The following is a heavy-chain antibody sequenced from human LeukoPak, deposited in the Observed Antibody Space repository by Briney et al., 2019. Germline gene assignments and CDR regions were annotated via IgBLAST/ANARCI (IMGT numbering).Heavy chain of an antibody. D-gene: IGHD2-21*02. CDR2: IYYSGST. V-gene: IGHV4-39*07. Sequence: SETLSLTCTVSGGSISSSSYYWGWIRQPPGKGLEWIGSIYYSGSTYYNPSLKSRVTISVDTSKNQFSLKLSSVTAADTAVYYCARGYPGCGGDCYSDYWGQGTLVTVSS. CDR3: ARGYPGCGGDCYSDY. CDR1: GGSISSSSYY. J-gene: IGHJ4*02.